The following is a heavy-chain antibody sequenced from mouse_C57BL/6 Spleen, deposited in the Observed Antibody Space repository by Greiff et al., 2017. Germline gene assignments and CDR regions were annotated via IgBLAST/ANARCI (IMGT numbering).Heavy chain of an antibody. D-gene: IGHD1-1*01. V-gene: IGHV1-66*01. Sequence: VQLQQSGPELVKPGASVKISCKASGYSFTSYYIHWVKQRPGQGLEWIGWIYPGSGNTKYNEKFKGKATLTADTSSSTAYMQLSSLTSEDSAVYYCARAVGYGSSDYWGQGTTLTVSS. J-gene: IGHJ2*01. CDR1: GYSFTSYY. CDR3: ARAVGYGSSDY. CDR2: IYPGSGNT.